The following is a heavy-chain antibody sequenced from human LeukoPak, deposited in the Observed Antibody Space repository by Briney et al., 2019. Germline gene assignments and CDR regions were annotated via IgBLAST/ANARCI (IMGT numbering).Heavy chain of an antibody. CDR2: IYYNEDT. J-gene: IGHJ3*01. CDR1: GVSIYSSTYY. Sequence: SETLSLTCSVSGVSIYSSTYYWAWIRQPPGKGLEFIGSIYYNEDTFHNPSLKSRLTISVDTSVNLFSLRLTSVTAADTATYYCARQLAAGNDGFDVWGQGTVVTVSS. D-gene: IGHD2-15*01. V-gene: IGHV4-39*01. CDR3: ARQLAAGNDGFDV.